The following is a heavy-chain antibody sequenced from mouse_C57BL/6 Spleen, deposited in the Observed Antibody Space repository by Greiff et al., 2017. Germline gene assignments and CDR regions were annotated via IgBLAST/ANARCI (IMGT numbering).Heavy chain of an antibody. CDR2: IRLKSDNYAT. CDR1: GFTFSNYW. Sequence: EVKVEESGGGLVQPGGSMKLSCVASGFTFSNYWMNWVSQSPEKGLEWVAQIRLKSDNYATHYAESVKGRFTISRDDAKSSVYLQMNNLRAEDTGIYYCTDTPFAYWGQGTLVTVSA. CDR3: TDTPFAY. J-gene: IGHJ3*01. V-gene: IGHV6-3*01.